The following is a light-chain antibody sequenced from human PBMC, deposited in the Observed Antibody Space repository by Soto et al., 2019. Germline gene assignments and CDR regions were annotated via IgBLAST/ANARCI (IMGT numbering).Light chain of an antibody. CDR2: LVS. V-gene: IGKV2-28*01. CDR1: RSLLHSNGYTY. J-gene: IGKJ1*01. Sequence: DIVLTQSPLSLPVTPGEPASISCRASRSLLHSNGYTYMDWFLQKPGQSPQLLISLVSYRASGVPDRFSGSGSGTDFTLTISRVEAGDVGVYYCMQALQTPWTFGQGTKVEIK. CDR3: MQALQTPWT.